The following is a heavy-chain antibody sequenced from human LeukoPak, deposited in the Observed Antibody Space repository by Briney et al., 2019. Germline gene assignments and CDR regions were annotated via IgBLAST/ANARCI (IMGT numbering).Heavy chain of an antibody. J-gene: IGHJ4*02. D-gene: IGHD6-19*01. V-gene: IGHV3-23*01. CDR1: GFIFIRYV. CDR3: AKDLDSTDLYDNAD. Sequence: PGGSLRLSCVASGFIFIRYVLNGVRQTPGKGVEGVSLIGTNEKRNHYADFVRGRFTISRHNYKQSLFLQMNSLRDEDTAVYYCAKDLDSTDLYDNADWGQGTLVTVSS. CDR2: IGTNEKRN.